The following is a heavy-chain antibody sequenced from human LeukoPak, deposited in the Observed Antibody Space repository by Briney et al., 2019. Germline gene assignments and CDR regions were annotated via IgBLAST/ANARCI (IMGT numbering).Heavy chain of an antibody. CDR3: AKDRADYDFWSGYYTGQEDDWFDP. CDR1: GFTLSSYG. Sequence: PGGSLRLSCVASGFTLSSYGMSWVRQAPGMGLEWVSAISGSGGSTYYADSVKGRFTISRDNSKNTLYLQMNSLRAEDTAVYYCAKDRADYDFWSGYYTGQEDDWFDPWGQGTLVTVSS. V-gene: IGHV3-23*01. D-gene: IGHD3-3*01. J-gene: IGHJ5*02. CDR2: ISGSGGST.